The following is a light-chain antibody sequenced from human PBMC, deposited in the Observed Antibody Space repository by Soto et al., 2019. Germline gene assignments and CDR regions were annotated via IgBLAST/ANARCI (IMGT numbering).Light chain of an antibody. CDR1: QRISSY. CDR3: QQYYYYPPVT. J-gene: IGKJ1*01. Sequence: AIRMTQSPSSLSASTGDRVTITCRASQRISSYLAWYQQKPGKAPKLLIYAASTLQSGVPSRFSGSGSGTDFTLTLSCLQSEDVATYYCQQYYYYPPVTCGQGTKVDIK. CDR2: AAS. V-gene: IGKV1-8*01.